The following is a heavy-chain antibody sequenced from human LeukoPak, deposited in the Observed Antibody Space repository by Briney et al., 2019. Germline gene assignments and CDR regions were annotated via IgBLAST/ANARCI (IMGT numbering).Heavy chain of an antibody. J-gene: IGHJ4*01. CDR3: AKESAAAGYFDY. D-gene: IGHD6-13*01. V-gene: IGHV3-23*01. CDR2: ISKSGDFT. CDR1: GFTFSSSA. Sequence: GGSLRLSCAASGFTFSSSAMSWVRQAPGKGLEWASVISKSGDFTYYADSVKGRFTISRDSSKNTLNLQMNSLRAEDTAVYYCAKESAAAGYFDYWGLRTLVTVSS.